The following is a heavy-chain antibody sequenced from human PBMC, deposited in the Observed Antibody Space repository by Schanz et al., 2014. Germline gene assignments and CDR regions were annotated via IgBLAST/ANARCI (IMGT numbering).Heavy chain of an antibody. J-gene: IGHJ4*02. Sequence: VQLVDSGGGLVEPGGSLRLSCATSGFSLDIFAVSWVRQAPGKGLEWVSYISGSSRTIYYADSMKGRFTVSRDNAENALYLQMNSLRAEDTGLYFCARGGSGSHYRLDYWGQGTLVTVSS. D-gene: IGHD1-26*01. CDR2: ISGSSRTI. CDR3: ARGGSGSHYRLDY. CDR1: GFSLDIFA. V-gene: IGHV3-48*01.